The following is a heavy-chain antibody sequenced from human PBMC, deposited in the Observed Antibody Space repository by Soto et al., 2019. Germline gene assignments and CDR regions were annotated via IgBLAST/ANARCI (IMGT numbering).Heavy chain of an antibody. V-gene: IGHV4-34*01. J-gene: IGHJ6*03. CDR1: GGSFSGYY. CDR2: INHSGST. Sequence: SETLSLTCAFYGGSFSGYYWSWIRQPPGKGLEWIGEINHSGSTNYNPSLKSRVTISVDTSKNQFSLKLSSVTAADTAVYYCARDTRGYYYMDVWGKGTTVTVSS. D-gene: IGHD3-10*01. CDR3: ARDTRGYYYMDV.